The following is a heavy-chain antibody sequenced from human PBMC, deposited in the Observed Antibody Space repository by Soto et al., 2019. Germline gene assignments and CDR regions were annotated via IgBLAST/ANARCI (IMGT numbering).Heavy chain of an antibody. CDR3: AKDRLGGNFDY. V-gene: IGHV3-23*01. J-gene: IGHJ4*02. D-gene: IGHD4-17*01. Sequence: GGSLRLSCAASGFTFNNYSINWVRQPPGKGLEWVATISGTGGSTYYADSVKGRFTISRDNSKNTLYWQMNRLRVEDTAVYYCAKDRLGGNFDYWGQGTQVTVSS. CDR2: ISGTGGST. CDR1: GFTFNNYS.